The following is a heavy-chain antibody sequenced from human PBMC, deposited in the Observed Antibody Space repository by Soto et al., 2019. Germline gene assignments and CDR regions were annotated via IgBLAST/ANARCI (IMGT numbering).Heavy chain of an antibody. D-gene: IGHD6-13*01. J-gene: IGHJ5*02. Sequence: GGSLRLSCAASGFTFSSYGMHWVRRAPGKGLEWVSAISGSGGSTYYADSVKGWFTISRDNSKNTLYLQMNSLRAEDTAVYYCAKDSSSWYGVNGSWGQGTLVTVSS. CDR1: GFTFSSYG. CDR3: AKDSSSWYGVNGS. CDR2: ISGSGGST. V-gene: IGHV3-23*01.